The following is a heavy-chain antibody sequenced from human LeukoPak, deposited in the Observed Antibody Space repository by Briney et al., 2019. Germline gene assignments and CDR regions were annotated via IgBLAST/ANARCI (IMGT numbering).Heavy chain of an antibody. CDR3: ARVRCSGGSCPYYYYYYYMDV. CDR2: IHYSGST. CDR1: GGSISSSRYY. Sequence: PSETLSFTCTVSGGSISSSRYYWAWIRQPPGKGLEWIGSIHYSGSTYYNPSLQSRVTISIDTSKNQFSLKLRFVTAADTAVYYCARVRCSGGSCPYYYYYYYMDVWGKGTTVTVSS. D-gene: IGHD2-15*01. J-gene: IGHJ6*03. V-gene: IGHV4-39*07.